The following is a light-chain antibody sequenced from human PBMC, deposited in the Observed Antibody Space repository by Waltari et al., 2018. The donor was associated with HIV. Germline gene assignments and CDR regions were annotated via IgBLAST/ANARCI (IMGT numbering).Light chain of an antibody. V-gene: IGLV2-14*03. J-gene: IGLJ1*01. CDR1: SRDVGGYNY. CDR2: DVR. Sequence: QSALTQPASVSGSPGQSITISCIVTSRDVGGYNYVFWYQQHPGKAPKLMSYDVRNRPPGVSVRFSCSKSGNTASLTISGLHAEDEADYYCSSYTNSSTLEVFGTGTKVTVL. CDR3: SSYTNSSTLEV.